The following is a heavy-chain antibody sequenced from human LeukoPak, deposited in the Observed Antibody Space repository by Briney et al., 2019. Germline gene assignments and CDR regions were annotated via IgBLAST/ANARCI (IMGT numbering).Heavy chain of an antibody. D-gene: IGHD6-13*01. CDR1: GGSISSSSYY. CDR2: IYYSGST. Sequence: SSETLSLTCTVSGGSISSSSYYWGWIRQPPGKGLEWIGSIYYSGSTYYNPSLKSRVTISIDTSKNQFSLKLSSVTAADTAVYYCARDPYSSSGHFDYWGQGTLVTVSS. V-gene: IGHV4-39*07. J-gene: IGHJ4*02. CDR3: ARDPYSSSGHFDY.